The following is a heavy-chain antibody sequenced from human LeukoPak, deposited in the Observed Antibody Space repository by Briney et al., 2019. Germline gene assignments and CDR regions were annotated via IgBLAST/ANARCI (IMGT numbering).Heavy chain of an antibody. CDR1: GYTFTGYY. V-gene: IGHV1-2*02. Sequence: ASVKVSCKASGYTFTGYYMHWVRQATGQGLEWMGWINPNSGGTNYAQKFQGRVTMTRDTSISTAYMELSRLRSDDTAVYYCAREASSSSGYYYYYMDVWGKGTTVTVSS. CDR3: AREASSSSGYYYYYMDV. D-gene: IGHD6-6*01. J-gene: IGHJ6*03. CDR2: INPNSGGT.